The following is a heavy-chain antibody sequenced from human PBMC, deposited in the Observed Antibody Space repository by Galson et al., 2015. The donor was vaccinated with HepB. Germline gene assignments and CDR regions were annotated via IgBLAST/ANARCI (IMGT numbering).Heavy chain of an antibody. D-gene: IGHD6-13*01. V-gene: IGHV1-69*13. J-gene: IGHJ4*02. CDR3: AREGRAAATSPADY. Sequence: SVKVSCKASGGTFSTYAISWVRQAPGHGLEWMGGITPLFGTANYAQKFQGRVTITADESTSTAYMELSSLKLEDTAVYYCAREGRAAATSPADYWGQGTLVIVPS. CDR2: ITPLFGTA. CDR1: GGTFSTYA.